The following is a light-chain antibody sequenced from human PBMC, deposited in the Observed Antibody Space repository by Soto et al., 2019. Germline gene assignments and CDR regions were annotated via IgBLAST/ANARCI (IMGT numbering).Light chain of an antibody. V-gene: IGKV1-9*01. CDR2: VAS. Sequence: IQLTQSPSSLSASVGDRVTITCRASQGISNYLAWYQQKPGKAPNLLIYVASTLHTGVPSRFSGSGSGAHFTLTISSLPPEDSATYYCQQLNSYPYTFGQGTKLEIK. CDR3: QQLNSYPYT. CDR1: QGISNY. J-gene: IGKJ2*01.